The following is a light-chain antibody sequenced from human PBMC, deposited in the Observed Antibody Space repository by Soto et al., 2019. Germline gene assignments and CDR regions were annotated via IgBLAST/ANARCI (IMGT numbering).Light chain of an antibody. V-gene: IGKV1-39*01. Sequence: DIQMTQSPSSLSASVGDRVTITCRASQTISSSLNWYQQKPGKAPDLLIYSASNLQSGVPSRFSGSGSGSDFTLTISSLQLDDFARYYCQQSYSSPQMYTSGQGTRLEIK. J-gene: IGKJ2*01. CDR2: SAS. CDR3: QQSYSSPQMYT. CDR1: QTISSS.